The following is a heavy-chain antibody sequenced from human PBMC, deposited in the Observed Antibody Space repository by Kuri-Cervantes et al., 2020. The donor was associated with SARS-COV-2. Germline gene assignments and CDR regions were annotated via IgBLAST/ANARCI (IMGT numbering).Heavy chain of an antibody. J-gene: IGHJ6*02. D-gene: IGHD5-18*01. CDR3: ARDVQGYSYGSGYYYYGMDV. CDR1: GGSISSYY. V-gene: IGHV4-59*01. Sequence: GSLRLSCTVSGGSISSYYWSWIRQPPGKGLEWIGYTYYSGSTNYNPSLKSRVTISVDTSKNQFSLKLSSVTAADTAVYYCARDVQGYSYGSGYYYYGMDVWGQGTTVTVSS. CDR2: TYYSGST.